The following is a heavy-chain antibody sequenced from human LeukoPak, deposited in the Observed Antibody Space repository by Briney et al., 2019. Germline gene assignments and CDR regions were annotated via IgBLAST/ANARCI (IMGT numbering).Heavy chain of an antibody. CDR1: GFTFRDYY. V-gene: IGHV3-11*04. CDR3: ARGPRYGSRSDYFDY. CDR2: ICSSGSTI. D-gene: IGHD3-10*01. J-gene: IGHJ4*01. Sequence: GGSLRLSCAASGFTFRDYYMSWIRQAPGKGLEWVSYICSSGSTIYYGDSVKGGFTTYRDNAKNSLYLQITSTRVEDTAVYYCARGPRYGSRSDYFDYWGHGTLVTVSA.